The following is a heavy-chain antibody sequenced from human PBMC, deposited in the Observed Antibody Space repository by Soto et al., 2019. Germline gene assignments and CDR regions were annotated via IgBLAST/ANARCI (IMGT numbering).Heavy chain of an antibody. J-gene: IGHJ4*02. D-gene: IGHD5-18*01. CDR3: AIGMGSQFHIDSYGYFDY. CDR2: IDPSDSYT. V-gene: IGHV5-10-1*01. Sequence: LGESLKISCKGSGYSFTSYWISWVRQMPGKGLEWMGRIDPSDSYTNYSPSFQGHVTISADKSISTAYLQWSSLKASDTAMYYCAIGMGSQFHIDSYGYFDYWGQGTLVTVSS. CDR1: GYSFTSYW.